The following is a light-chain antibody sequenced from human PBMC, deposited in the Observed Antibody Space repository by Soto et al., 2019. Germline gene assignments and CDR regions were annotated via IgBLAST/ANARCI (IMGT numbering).Light chain of an antibody. CDR2: DVS. CDR3: SSYTDRNNLV. Sequence: QYVLTQSPCSSAAPGHSVTISCPGTSSDIGGYNSVSWYQQHPGKAPKVMIYDVSKRPSGVPDRFSGSKSGNTASLTVSALQAEDEADYYCSSYTDRNNLVFGTGTKV. V-gene: IGLV2-8*01. CDR1: SSDIGGYNS. J-gene: IGLJ1*01.